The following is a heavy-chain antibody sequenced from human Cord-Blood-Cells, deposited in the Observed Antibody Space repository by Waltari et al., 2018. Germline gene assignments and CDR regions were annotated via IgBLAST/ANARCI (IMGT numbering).Heavy chain of an antibody. CDR2: IWYSGRT. V-gene: IGHV4-30-4*08. CDR1: GGSISSGDYY. J-gene: IGHJ4*02. Sequence: QVQLQESGPGLVKPSQTLSLTCTVSGGSISSGDYYWSWIRQPPGKGLEWIGYIWYSGRTYYTPSRKSRVTISVYTSKNRFSLKLSSVTAAYTAVYYCARDEGGSGSFDYWGQGTLVTVSS. D-gene: IGHD3-10*01. CDR3: ARDEGGSGSFDY.